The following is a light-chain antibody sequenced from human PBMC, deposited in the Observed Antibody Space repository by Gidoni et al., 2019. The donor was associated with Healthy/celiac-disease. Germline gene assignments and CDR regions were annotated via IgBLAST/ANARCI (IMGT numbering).Light chain of an antibody. CDR3: QQYGSSPPAT. CDR2: GAS. CDR1: QRVSRSY. Sequence: EMVLTQSQGTLSLSPGERATLSCRASQRVSRSYLAWYQQKPGQAPRLLIYGASSRATGIPDRFSGSWSGTDFTLTISRLEPEDFAVYYCQQYGSSPPATFGPGTKVDIK. V-gene: IGKV3-20*01. J-gene: IGKJ3*01.